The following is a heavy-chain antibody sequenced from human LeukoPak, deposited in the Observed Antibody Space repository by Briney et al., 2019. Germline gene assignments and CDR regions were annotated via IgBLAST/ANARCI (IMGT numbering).Heavy chain of an antibody. D-gene: IGHD3-10*01. Sequence: PGGSLRLSCAASGFTASNDYMAWVRQAPGRGLEWVSLIYGDGTTFYADSVKGRLTISRDNFKNTLYLQMSSLRPEDTALYYCARDRAGAQSWVEFDPWGQGTLVTVSS. CDR3: ARDRAGAQSWVEFDP. V-gene: IGHV3-66*02. J-gene: IGHJ5*02. CDR2: IYGDGTT. CDR1: GFTASNDY.